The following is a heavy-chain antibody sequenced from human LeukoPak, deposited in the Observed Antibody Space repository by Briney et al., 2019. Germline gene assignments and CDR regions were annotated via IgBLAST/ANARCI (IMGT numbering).Heavy chain of an antibody. CDR1: GFTLTDYY. D-gene: IGHD1-26*01. J-gene: IGHJ3*02. CDR2: ISSSGDTI. V-gene: IGHV3-11*01. CDR3: AKDRVGAPGDDAFDI. Sequence: SGGSLRLSCAVSGFTLTDYYMSWIRQAPGKGLEWVSYISSSGDTIYYADSVKGRFTISRDNSKNTLYLQMNSLRAEDTAVYYCAKDRVGAPGDDAFDIWGQGTMVTVSS.